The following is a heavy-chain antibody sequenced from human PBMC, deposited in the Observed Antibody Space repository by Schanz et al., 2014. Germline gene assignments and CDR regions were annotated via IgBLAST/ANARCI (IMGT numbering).Heavy chain of an antibody. CDR2: IKQDESER. Sequence: EVQLEESGGGLVQPGGSLRLSCAASGFTFSTYWMSWVRQAPGKGLEWVANIKQDESERSYVDSVKGRFTISRDNAKNSLYLQMISLRAEDTAVYYCARDKGGYYPFDYWGQGTLVTVSS. D-gene: IGHD3-3*01. J-gene: IGHJ4*02. CDR1: GFTFSTYW. V-gene: IGHV3-7*01. CDR3: ARDKGGYYPFDY.